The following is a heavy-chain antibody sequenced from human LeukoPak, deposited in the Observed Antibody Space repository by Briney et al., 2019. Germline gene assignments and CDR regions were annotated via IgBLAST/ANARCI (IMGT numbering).Heavy chain of an antibody. D-gene: IGHD6-13*01. Sequence: SGPTLVNPTQTLTLTCTFSGFSLSTSVMCVSWIRQPPGKALEWLARIDWDDDKYYSTSLKTRLTISKDTSKNQVVLTMTNMDPVDTATYYCARIRKQHQGYNWFDPWGQGTLVTVSS. CDR1: GFSLSTSVMC. V-gene: IGHV2-70*11. CDR3: ARIRKQHQGYNWFDP. CDR2: IDWDDDK. J-gene: IGHJ5*02.